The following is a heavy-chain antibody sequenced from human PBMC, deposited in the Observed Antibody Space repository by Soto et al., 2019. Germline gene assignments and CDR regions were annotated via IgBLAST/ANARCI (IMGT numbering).Heavy chain of an antibody. J-gene: IGHJ4*02. CDR2: ISYDGSNK. CDR1: GFTFSSYA. CDR3: ARDSGSYYYLDY. D-gene: IGHD1-26*01. Sequence: QVQLVESGGGVVQPGRSLRLSCAASGFTFSSYAMYWVRQAPGKGLEWVAVISYDGSNKYYADSVKGRFTISRDNSKNTLYLQMNSLRAEDTAVYYCARDSGSYYYLDYWGQGTLVTVSS. V-gene: IGHV3-30-3*01.